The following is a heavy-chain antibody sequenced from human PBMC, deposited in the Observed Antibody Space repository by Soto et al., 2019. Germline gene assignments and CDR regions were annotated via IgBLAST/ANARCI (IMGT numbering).Heavy chain of an antibody. CDR2: ISGSGGST. V-gene: IGHV3-23*01. J-gene: IGHJ4*02. D-gene: IGHD2-2*01. CDR1: GFTFSSYS. CDR3: AKGRVGYQLPYFDY. Sequence: GGSLRLSCAASGFTFSSYSMSWVRQAPGKGLEWVSAISGSGGSTYYADSVKGRFTISRDNSKNTLYLQMNSLRAEDTAVYYCAKGRVGYQLPYFDYWGQGTLVTVSS.